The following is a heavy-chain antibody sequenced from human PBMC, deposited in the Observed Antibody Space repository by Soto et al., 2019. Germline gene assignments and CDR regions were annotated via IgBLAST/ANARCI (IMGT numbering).Heavy chain of an antibody. J-gene: IGHJ4*02. Sequence: QAQLVESGGGVVQPGRSLRLSCAASGFTFTNYAFHWVRQAPDKGLEWLAVISFDGDKKYYADSVKGRFIISRDDAKNTLYLQMDSLRVEDTGIYYCVRGTTAWRGMDYWGQGALVTVSS. CDR2: ISFDGDKK. V-gene: IGHV3-30-3*01. CDR1: GFTFTNYA. D-gene: IGHD2-2*01. CDR3: VRGTTAWRGMDY.